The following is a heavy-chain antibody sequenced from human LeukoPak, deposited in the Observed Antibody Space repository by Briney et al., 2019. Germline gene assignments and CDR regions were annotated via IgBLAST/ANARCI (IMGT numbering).Heavy chain of an antibody. V-gene: IGHV4-31*03. CDR2: IYYSGST. CDR1: GGSISSGGYY. Sequence: SETLSLTCTVSGGSISSGGYYWSWIRQHPGKGLEWIGYIYYSGSTYYNPSLKSRVTISVDTSKNQFSLKLSSVTAADTAVYYCASFIAETWDSGYFWGQGTPVTVSS. J-gene: IGHJ4*02. D-gene: IGHD5-12*01. CDR3: ASFIAETWDSGYF.